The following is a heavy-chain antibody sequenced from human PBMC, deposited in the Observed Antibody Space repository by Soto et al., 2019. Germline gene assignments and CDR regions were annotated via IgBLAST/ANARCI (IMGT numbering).Heavy chain of an antibody. CDR1: GGSISGDHY. Sequence: SETLSLTCTVSGGSISGDHYWSWIRQPPGKGLEWIGYIYSSGSTYYEPSLKSRVSISVDTSKKQFYMKLNSVTAADTAVYYCARNRYGMHVWGQGTTVTVSS. V-gene: IGHV4-30-4*01. J-gene: IGHJ6*02. CDR2: IYSSGST. CDR3: ARNRYGMHV.